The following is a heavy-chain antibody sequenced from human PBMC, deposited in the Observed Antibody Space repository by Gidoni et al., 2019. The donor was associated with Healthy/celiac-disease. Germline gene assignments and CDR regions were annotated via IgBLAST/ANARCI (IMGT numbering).Heavy chain of an antibody. CDR2: TYYRSKLYN. J-gene: IGHJ3*02. CDR3: ARGIFVTFGVRGAFDI. V-gene: IGHV6-1*01. Sequence: QVQLQQSGPGLVKPSQTLSLTCAISGASVSSNSATWNWIRQSPSRGLEWLGRTYYRSKLYNDYAVSVKSRITINPDTSKNQFSLQLNSVTPEDTAVYYCARGIFVTFGVRGAFDIWGQGTMVTVSS. CDR1: GASVSSNSAT. D-gene: IGHD3-16*01.